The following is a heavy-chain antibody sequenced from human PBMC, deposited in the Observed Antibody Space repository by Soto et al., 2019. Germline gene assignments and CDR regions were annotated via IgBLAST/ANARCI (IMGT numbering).Heavy chain of an antibody. J-gene: IGHJ4*02. D-gene: IGHD3-22*01. CDR1: GGSISSYY. V-gene: IGHV4-59*08. CDR2: IYYSGST. Sequence: QVQLQESGPGLVKPSETLSLTCTVSGGSISSYYWSWIRQPPGKGLEWIGYIYYSGSTNYNPSLTSRVTISVDTSKNQFSLKLSSVTAADTAVYYCASTRMRVAHFDYWGQGTLVTVSS. CDR3: ASTRMRVAHFDY.